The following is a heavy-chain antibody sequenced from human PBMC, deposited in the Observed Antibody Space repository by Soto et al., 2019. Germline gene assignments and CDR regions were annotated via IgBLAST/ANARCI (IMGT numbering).Heavy chain of an antibody. CDR2: IYYSGST. D-gene: IGHD6-13*01. J-gene: IGHJ4*02. CDR3: ARVIAAAGLLRFDY. Sequence: QVQLQESGPGLVKPSQTLSLTCTVSGGSISSGGYYWSWIRQHPGKGLEWIGYIYYSGSTYYNPSLKSRVTRSVDTSKNQFSLKLSSVTAADTAVYYCARVIAAAGLLRFDYWGQGTLVTVSS. CDR1: GGSISSGGYY. V-gene: IGHV4-31*03.